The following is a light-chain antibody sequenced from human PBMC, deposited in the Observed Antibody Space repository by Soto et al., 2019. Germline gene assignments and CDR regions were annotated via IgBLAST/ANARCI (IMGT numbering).Light chain of an antibody. CDR3: QQYNDSFPYT. V-gene: IGKV1-5*01. CDR1: QSISSW. Sequence: DIQMTQSPSTLPASVGDRVTITCRASQSISSWLAWYQQKPGKAPKLLIYDASSLESGVPSRFSGIRSGTEFTLTVSSLQPDDFATYYCQQYNDSFPYTFGQGTKVDIK. CDR2: DAS. J-gene: IGKJ2*01.